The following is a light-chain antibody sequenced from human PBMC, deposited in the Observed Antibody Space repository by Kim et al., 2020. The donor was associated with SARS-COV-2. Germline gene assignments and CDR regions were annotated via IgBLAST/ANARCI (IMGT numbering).Light chain of an antibody. CDR2: YDS. CDR3: QGWDSSSDWG. V-gene: IGLV3-21*04. J-gene: IGLJ3*02. Sequence: SYELTQPPSVSVAPGKTARITCGGNNIGSKSVHWYQQKPGQAPVLVIYYDSDRPSGIPERFSGSNSGNTATLTISRVEAGDEADYYCQGWDSSSDWGFGG. CDR1: NIGSKS.